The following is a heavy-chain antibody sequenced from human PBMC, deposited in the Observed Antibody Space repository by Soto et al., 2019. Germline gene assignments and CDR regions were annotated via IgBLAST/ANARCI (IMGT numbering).Heavy chain of an antibody. Sequence: PGGSLRLSCAASGFTFSDYYMSWIRQAPGKGLEWVSYISTTGSFTNYADSVKGRFTISRDNAKNSLFLQMNSLRPDDTAVYYCARAQWDLDYWGQGTLVTVSS. D-gene: IGHD1-26*01. J-gene: IGHJ4*02. CDR3: ARAQWDLDY. CDR2: ISTTGSFT. CDR1: GFTFSDYY. V-gene: IGHV3-11*06.